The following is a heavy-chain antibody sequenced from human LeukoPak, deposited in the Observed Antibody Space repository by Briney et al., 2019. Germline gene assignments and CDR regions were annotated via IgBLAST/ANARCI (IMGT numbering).Heavy chain of an antibody. D-gene: IGHD2-15*01. Sequence: ASVNVSCKASGYTFTGYYMHWVRQAPGQGLEWMGWINPNSGGTNYAQKFQGWVTMTRDTSISTAYMELSRLRSDDTAVYYCASSELPGYYYYGMDVWGQGTTVTVSS. CDR1: GYTFTGYY. CDR3: ASSELPGYYYYGMDV. V-gene: IGHV1-2*04. CDR2: INPNSGGT. J-gene: IGHJ6*02.